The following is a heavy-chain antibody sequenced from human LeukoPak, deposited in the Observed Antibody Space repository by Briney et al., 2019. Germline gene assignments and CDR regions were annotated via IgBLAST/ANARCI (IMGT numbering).Heavy chain of an antibody. J-gene: IGHJ4*02. CDR3: ARGLVDHFGVVTHFDY. V-gene: IGHV3-7*01. CDR2: IKQDGSEK. D-gene: IGHD3-3*01. CDR1: GFTFSSYG. Sequence: GGSLRLSCAASGFTFSSYGMHWVRQAPGKGLEWVANIKQDGSEKYYVDSVKGRFIISRDNAKNSLYLQMNSLRAEDTAVYYCARGLVDHFGVVTHFDYWGQGTLVTVSS.